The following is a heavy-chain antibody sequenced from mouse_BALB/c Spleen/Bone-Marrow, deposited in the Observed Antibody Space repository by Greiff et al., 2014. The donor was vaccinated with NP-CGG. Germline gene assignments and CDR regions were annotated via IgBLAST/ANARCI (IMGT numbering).Heavy chain of an antibody. CDR2: ISTYYGNT. V-gene: IGHV1-67*01. D-gene: IGHD2-1*01. Sequence: QVQLQQSGPELVRPGVSVKISCKGSSYTFTDYAMHWVKQSHAKSLEWIGVISTYYGNTNYNQKFKGKATMTVDKSSSTAYMELARLTSEDSAVYYCARGEGNGFAYWGQGTLVTVSA. CDR1: SYTFTDYA. J-gene: IGHJ3*01. CDR3: ARGEGNGFAY.